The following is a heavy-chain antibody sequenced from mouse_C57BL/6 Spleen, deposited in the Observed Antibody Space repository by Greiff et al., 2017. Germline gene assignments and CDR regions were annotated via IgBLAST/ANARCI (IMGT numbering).Heavy chain of an antibody. Sequence: VQLQQSGAELVKPGASVKLSCTASGFNIKDYYMHWVKQRTEQGLEWIGRIDPEDGETKYATKFQGKATITADTSSNTAYLQLSSLTSEDTAVYYCAREIRITTVAMDYWGQGTSVTVSS. D-gene: IGHD1-1*01. CDR2: IDPEDGET. CDR3: AREIRITTVAMDY. CDR1: GFNIKDYY. J-gene: IGHJ4*01. V-gene: IGHV14-2*01.